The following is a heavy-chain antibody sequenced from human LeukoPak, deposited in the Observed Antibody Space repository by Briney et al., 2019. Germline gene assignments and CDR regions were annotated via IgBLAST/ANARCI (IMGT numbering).Heavy chain of an antibody. CDR3: ARHFLSRDGYNQPLGY. D-gene: IGHD5-24*01. CDR1: GYSFTSYW. V-gene: IGHV5-51*01. J-gene: IGHJ4*02. Sequence: GESLKISCKNPGYSFTSYWIGWVRQMPGKGLEWMGIIYPGDSDTRYSPSFQGQVTISADKSISTAYLQWSSLRASDTAMYYCARHFLSRDGYNQPLGYWGQGTLVTVSS. CDR2: IYPGDSDT.